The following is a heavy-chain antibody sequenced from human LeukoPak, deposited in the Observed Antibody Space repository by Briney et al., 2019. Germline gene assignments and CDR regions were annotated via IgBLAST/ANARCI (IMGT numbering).Heavy chain of an antibody. CDR3: ARGDYYYDSSGYSDSFDY. D-gene: IGHD3-22*01. J-gene: IGHJ4*02. CDR2: IGTAGDT. Sequence: GGSLRLSCAASGFTFSIYDMHWVRQVTGKGLEWVSGIGTAGDTYYPGSVKGRFTISRENAKNSLYLQMNSLRAGDTAVYYCARGDYYYDSSGYSDSFDYWGQGTLVTVSS. V-gene: IGHV3-13*01. CDR1: GFTFSIYD.